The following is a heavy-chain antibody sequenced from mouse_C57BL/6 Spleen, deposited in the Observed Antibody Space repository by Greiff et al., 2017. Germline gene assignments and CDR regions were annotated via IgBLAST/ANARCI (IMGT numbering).Heavy chain of an antibody. CDR3: ARQDYYAMDY. V-gene: IGHV1-42*01. Sequence: EVKLMESGPELVKPGASVKISCKASGYSFTGYYMNWVKRSPEKSLEWIGEINPSTGGTTYNQKFKAKATLTVDKSSSTAYMQLKSLTSEDSAVYYCARQDYYAMDYWGQGTSVTVSS. J-gene: IGHJ4*01. CDR1: GYSFTGYY. CDR2: INPSTGGT.